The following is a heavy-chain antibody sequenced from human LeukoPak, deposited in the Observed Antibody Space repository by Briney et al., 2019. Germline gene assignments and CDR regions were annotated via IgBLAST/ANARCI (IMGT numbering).Heavy chain of an antibody. V-gene: IGHV5-51*01. D-gene: IGHD1-1*01. CDR3: ARRDTTGHYYFFDY. CDR1: GYSFANYW. Sequence: GGSLKISCQGFGYSFANYWIARVRQTPGIGLEWVGLIYPDDSDTTYSPSFRGQVTISVDKSLNTAYLQWSSLKASDSAMYFCARRDTTGHYYFFDYWGQGTLVTVSS. J-gene: IGHJ4*02. CDR2: IYPDDSDT.